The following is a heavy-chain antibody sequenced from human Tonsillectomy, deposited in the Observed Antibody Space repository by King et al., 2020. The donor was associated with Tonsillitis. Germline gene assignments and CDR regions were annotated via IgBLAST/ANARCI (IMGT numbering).Heavy chain of an antibody. J-gene: IGHJ4*02. CDR2: ISSSSSHI. CDR3: ARDPSTSYYFDSSGQYYFNY. CDR1: GFTFSSYS. Sequence: QLVQSGGGLVKPGGSLRLSCAASGFTFSSYSMNWVRQAPGKGLEWVSSISSSSSHIYYADSVRGRFTISRDNAKNSLYLQMNSLRVEDTAVYYCARDPSTSYYFDSSGQYYFNYWGQGTLVTVSS. V-gene: IGHV3-21*01. D-gene: IGHD3-22*01.